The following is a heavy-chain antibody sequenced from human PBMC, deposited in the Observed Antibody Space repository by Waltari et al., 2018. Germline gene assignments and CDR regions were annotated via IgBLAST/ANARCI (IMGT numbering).Heavy chain of an antibody. CDR2: ISGSGGNT. V-gene: IGHV3-23*01. Sequence: EVQLLESGGGLVQPGGSLRLSCAASGFTFTSFAMSWVRQVPGKGLGWVSVISGSGGNTYYADSVKGRFTISRDNAKNTLYVQMNSLRAEDTAVYFCAKGSSSRTLFDYWGQGTLVTVSS. D-gene: IGHD6-6*01. CDR1: GFTFTSFA. CDR3: AKGSSSRTLFDY. J-gene: IGHJ4*02.